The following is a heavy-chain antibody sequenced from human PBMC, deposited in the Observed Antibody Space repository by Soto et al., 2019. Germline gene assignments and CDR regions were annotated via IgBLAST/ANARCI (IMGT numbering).Heavy chain of an antibody. CDR1: GGSISSGGYS. CDR2: VFHSGST. J-gene: IGHJ4*02. CDR3: AREGTGFVFDY. D-gene: IGHD1-1*01. V-gene: IGHV4-30-2*01. Sequence: SETLSLTCAVSGGSISSGGYSWSWIRQPPGKGLEWIGYVFHSGSTHYNPSLKSRVTISVDRSRNQFSLKLSSVTAADTAVYYCAREGTGFVFDYWGQGTLVTVSS.